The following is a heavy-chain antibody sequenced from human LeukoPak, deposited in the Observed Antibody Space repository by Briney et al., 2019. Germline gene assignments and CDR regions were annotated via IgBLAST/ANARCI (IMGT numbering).Heavy chain of an antibody. CDR1: GFTFSSYW. CDR2: INSDGSNT. Sequence: GGSLRLSCAASGFTFSSYWMRWVRQVPGKGLVWVSYINSDGSNTNYADSVRGRFTISRDNAKNTLYLQMNSLRAEETGVYYCTSELGIQPWSQYYWGQGTLVTVSS. CDR3: TSELGIQPWSQYY. V-gene: IGHV3-74*01. D-gene: IGHD5-18*01. J-gene: IGHJ4*02.